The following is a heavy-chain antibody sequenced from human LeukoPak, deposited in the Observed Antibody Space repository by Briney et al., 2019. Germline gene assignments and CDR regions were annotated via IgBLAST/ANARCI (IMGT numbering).Heavy chain of an antibody. CDR3: ARGLRYSGGWIDY. CDR2: INHTGST. J-gene: IGHJ4*02. D-gene: IGHD6-19*01. Sequence: SETLSLTCAVYGGSFSGYYWSWIRQPPGKGLEWIGEINHTGSTNYNPSLKSRVTISVDTSKNQFSLKLSSVTAADTAVYYCARGLRYSGGWIDYWGQGTLVTVSS. V-gene: IGHV4-34*01. CDR1: GGSFSGYY.